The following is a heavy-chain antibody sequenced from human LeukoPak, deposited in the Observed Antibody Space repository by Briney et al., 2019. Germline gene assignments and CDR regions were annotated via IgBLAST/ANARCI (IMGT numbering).Heavy chain of an antibody. CDR2: FDPEDGET. J-gene: IGHJ4*02. D-gene: IGHD5-24*01. CDR1: GYTFTSYY. V-gene: IGHV1-24*01. CDR3: ATYGYNGTYYFDY. Sequence: ASVTVSCTASGYTFTSYYMHWVRQAPGKGLEWMGGFDPEDGETIYAQKFQGRVTMTEDTSTDTAYMELSSLRSEDTAVYYCATYGYNGTYYFDYWGQGTLVTVSS.